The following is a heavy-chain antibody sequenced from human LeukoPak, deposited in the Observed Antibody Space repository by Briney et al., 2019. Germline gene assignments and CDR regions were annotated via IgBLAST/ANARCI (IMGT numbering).Heavy chain of an antibody. CDR3: ARIERWANWFDP. V-gene: IGHV3-48*04. CDR2: ISSSGSII. Sequence: GGSLRLSCAASGFTFSSHWMHWVRQAPGKGLEWVSYISSSGSIIYYADSVKGRFTISRDNAKNSLYLQMNSLRAEDTAVYYCARIERWANWFDPWGQGTLVTVSS. J-gene: IGHJ5*02. CDR1: GFTFSSHW. D-gene: IGHD4-23*01.